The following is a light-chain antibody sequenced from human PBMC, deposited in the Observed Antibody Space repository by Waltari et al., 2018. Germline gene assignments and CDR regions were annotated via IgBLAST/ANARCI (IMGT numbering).Light chain of an antibody. Sequence: EIVLTQSPGTLSLSPGERATLSCRASQSVSSGYLAWYQQEPGQAPRLLIYGSSNRAAGIPGRFSGGGSGTDFTLTISRLEPEDFAVYYCQHYRSSPPPFGQGTNVEIK. V-gene: IGKV3-20*01. CDR2: GSS. CDR1: QSVSSGY. J-gene: IGKJ1*01. CDR3: QHYRSSPPP.